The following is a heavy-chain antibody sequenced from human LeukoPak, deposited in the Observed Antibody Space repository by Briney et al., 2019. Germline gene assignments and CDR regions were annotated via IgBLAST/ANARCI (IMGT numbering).Heavy chain of an antibody. CDR1: GASFNSDDQY. CDR2: IHPSGML. V-gene: IGHV4-31*03. Sequence: SETLSLTCTVSGASFNSDDQYWNWIRQSPGKGLEWIGSIHPSGMLYNNPSLESRVTMPRDTSKNQFSLNLNSVTAADTAVYFCSRGLDSRKLGYWGQGILVSVSS. CDR3: SRGLDSRKLGY. D-gene: IGHD3-22*01. J-gene: IGHJ4*02.